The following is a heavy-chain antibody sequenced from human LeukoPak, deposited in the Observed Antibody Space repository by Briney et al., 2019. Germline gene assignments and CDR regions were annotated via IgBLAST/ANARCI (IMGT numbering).Heavy chain of an antibody. CDR2: ISGSGGST. CDR1: GFTFSSYA. V-gene: IGHV3-23*01. Sequence: PGGSLRLSCAASGFTFSSYAMSWVRQAPGKGLEWVSAISGSGGSTYYADSVKGRFTISRDNSKNTLYLQMNSLRAEDTAVYYCAKDLEPQGWPQGSYYFDYWGQGTLVTVSS. D-gene: IGHD1-1*01. CDR3: AKDLEPQGWPQGSYYFDY. J-gene: IGHJ4*02.